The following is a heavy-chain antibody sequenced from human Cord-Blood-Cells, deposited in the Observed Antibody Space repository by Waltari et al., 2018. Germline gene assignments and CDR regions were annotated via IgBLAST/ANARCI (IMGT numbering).Heavy chain of an antibody. D-gene: IGHD2-2*01. CDR2: IYSGGST. J-gene: IGHJ4*02. V-gene: IGHV3-53*04. Sequence: VRQAPGKGLEWVSVIYSGGSTYYADSVKGRFTISRHNSKNTLYLQMNSLRAEDTAVYYCAREDCSSTSCYDYWGQGTLVTVSS. CDR3: AREDCSSTSCYDY.